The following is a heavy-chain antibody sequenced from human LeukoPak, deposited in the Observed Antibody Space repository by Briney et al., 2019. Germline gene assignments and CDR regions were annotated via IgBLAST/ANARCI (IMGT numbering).Heavy chain of an antibody. CDR1: GGSFSGYY. V-gene: IGHV4-34*01. CDR3: ARVEMATISRRRYFDY. J-gene: IGHJ4*02. D-gene: IGHD5-24*01. Sequence: SETLSLTCAVYGGSFSGYYWSWIRQPPGKWLEWIGEINHSGSTNYNPSLKSRVTISVDTSKNQFSLKLSSVTAADTAVYYCARVEMATISRRRYFDYWGQGTLVTVSS. CDR2: INHSGST.